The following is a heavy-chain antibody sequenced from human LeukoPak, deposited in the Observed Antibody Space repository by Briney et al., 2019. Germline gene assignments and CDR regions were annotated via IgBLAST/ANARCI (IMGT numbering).Heavy chain of an antibody. Sequence: GGSLRLSCAASGFTFSSYWMHWVRQAPGKGLVWVSRINSDGSSTSYADSVKGRFTISRDNSKNTMYLQMSSLRAEDAAVYYCAKVPADPSEPLPPHAFDIWGQGKMVTVSS. CDR2: INSDGSST. CDR3: AKVPADPSEPLPPHAFDI. J-gene: IGHJ3*02. CDR1: GFTFSSYW. D-gene: IGHD2-2*01. V-gene: IGHV3-74*01.